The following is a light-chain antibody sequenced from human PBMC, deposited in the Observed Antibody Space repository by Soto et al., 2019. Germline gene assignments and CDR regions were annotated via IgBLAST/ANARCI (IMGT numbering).Light chain of an antibody. CDR2: DVS. V-gene: IGLV2-14*03. CDR3: SPYSTSSTHV. Sequence: QSVLTQPASVSGSPGQSITISCAGTSADIGAFNYVSWYQHHPGKAPKLLIYDVSDRPSGVSTRFSASKSANTASLTISGLQADDEADYYCSPYSTSSTHVFGTGTKVTVL. J-gene: IGLJ1*01. CDR1: SADIGAFNY.